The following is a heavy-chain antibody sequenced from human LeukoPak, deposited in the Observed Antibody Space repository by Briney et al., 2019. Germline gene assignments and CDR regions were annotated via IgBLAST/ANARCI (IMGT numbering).Heavy chain of an antibody. V-gene: IGHV3-43*02. CDR3: VEDMGDYGDYVVHY. CDR2: VGGNGGAT. CDR1: GFRFDDFA. D-gene: IGHD4-17*01. Sequence: GGSLRLSCAASGFRFDDFAMHWVRQAPGKGLEWVSLVGGNGGATYYADSVKGRFTISRDNSKNSLYLQMNSLRTDDTALYYCVEDMGDYGDYVVHYWGQGTLVSVSS. J-gene: IGHJ4*02.